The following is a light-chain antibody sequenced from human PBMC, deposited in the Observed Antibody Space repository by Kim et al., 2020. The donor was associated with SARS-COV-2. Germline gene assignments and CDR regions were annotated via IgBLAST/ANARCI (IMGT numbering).Light chain of an antibody. Sequence: DIQMTQSPSALSASVGDKITITCRASQSIDNYLNWYQQKPGKAPQLLIYTASTLQSGVPSRFSGTGSGTDFTLTISSLQPEDFASYHCQQNYMIPYTFGQGTKVDIK. J-gene: IGKJ2*01. CDR3: QQNYMIPYT. CDR1: QSIDNY. V-gene: IGKV1-39*01. CDR2: TAS.